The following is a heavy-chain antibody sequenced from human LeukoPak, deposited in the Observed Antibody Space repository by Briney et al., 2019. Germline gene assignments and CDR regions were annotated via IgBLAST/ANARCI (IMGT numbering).Heavy chain of an antibody. V-gene: IGHV3-7*03. CDR2: INHNGNVN. Sequence: PGGSLRLSCAASGFTFSSYWMNWARQAPGKGLEWVASINHNGNVNYYVDSVKGRFTISRDNAKNSLYLQMSNLRAEDTAVYYCARDNYCSSTSCYNFDYWGQGTLVTVSS. CDR1: GFTFSSYW. D-gene: IGHD2-2*02. CDR3: ARDNYCSSTSCYNFDY. J-gene: IGHJ4*02.